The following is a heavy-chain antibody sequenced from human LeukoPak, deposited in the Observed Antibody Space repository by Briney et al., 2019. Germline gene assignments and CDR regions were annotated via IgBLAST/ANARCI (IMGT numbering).Heavy chain of an antibody. CDR1: GGSISSYY. V-gene: IGHV4-4*07. J-gene: IGHJ3*02. Sequence: PSETLSLTCTVSGGSISSYYWSWIRQPAGKGLEWIGRIYTSGSTNYNPSLKSRVTMSVDTSKNQFSLKLSSVTAADTAVYYCARDLPYDFWSGYHNAFDIWGQGTMVTVSS. CDR3: ARDLPYDFWSGYHNAFDI. D-gene: IGHD3-3*01. CDR2: IYTSGST.